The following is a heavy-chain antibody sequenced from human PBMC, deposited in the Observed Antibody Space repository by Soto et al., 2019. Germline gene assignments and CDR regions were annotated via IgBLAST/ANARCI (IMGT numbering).Heavy chain of an antibody. CDR2: ISRSRGL. Sequence: EVQLVESGGGLIQPGGSLRLSCAASGFILSDHGMTWVRQAPGKGLEWVAYISRSRGLYHADSVKGRFSISRDDAKNSLYRQTNSLRAEDTAVYYCGRGSCSGSSCYGADLWGQGTLVTVSS. V-gene: IGHV3-48*01. D-gene: IGHD2-15*01. CDR3: GRGSCSGSSCYGADL. CDR1: GFILSDHG. J-gene: IGHJ5*02.